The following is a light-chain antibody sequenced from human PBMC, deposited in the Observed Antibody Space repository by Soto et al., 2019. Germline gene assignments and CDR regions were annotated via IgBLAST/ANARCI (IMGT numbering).Light chain of an antibody. Sequence: QSVLTQPVSVSGSPGQSITISCTGTSGDVGRYDLVSWYQQHPGKAPKVMIYEDSKRPSGISNRFSGSKSDNTASLTISGLQGDDEADYYCCSYAGSFYVFGTGTKVTVL. CDR2: EDS. V-gene: IGLV2-23*01. CDR1: SGDVGRYDL. CDR3: CSYAGSFYV. J-gene: IGLJ1*01.